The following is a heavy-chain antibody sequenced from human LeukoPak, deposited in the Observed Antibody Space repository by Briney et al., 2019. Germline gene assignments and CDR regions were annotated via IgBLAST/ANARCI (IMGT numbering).Heavy chain of an antibody. J-gene: IGHJ5*02. Sequence: KPSETLSLTCTVSGGSISSTSYYWGWIRQPPGKGLECIGSIYYSGNTYYNPSLKSRVTISVDTSKNQFSLKLSSVTAADTAVYYCARDASQWLHWFDPWGQGTLVTVSS. CDR3: ARDASQWLHWFDP. D-gene: IGHD6-19*01. V-gene: IGHV4-39*07. CDR1: GGSISSTSYY. CDR2: IYYSGNT.